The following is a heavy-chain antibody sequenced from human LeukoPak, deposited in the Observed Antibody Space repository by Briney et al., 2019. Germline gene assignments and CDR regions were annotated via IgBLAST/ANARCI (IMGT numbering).Heavy chain of an antibody. D-gene: IGHD5-18*01. J-gene: IGHJ6*03. Sequence: ASVKVPCKASGYTFTGYYMHWVRQAPGQGLEWMGRINPNSGGTNYAQEFQGRVTMTRDTSISTAYMELSRLRSDDTAVYYCARGDTAMVTDYYYYMDVWGKGTTVTVSS. CDR2: INPNSGGT. CDR3: ARGDTAMVTDYYYYMDV. CDR1: GYTFTGYY. V-gene: IGHV1-2*06.